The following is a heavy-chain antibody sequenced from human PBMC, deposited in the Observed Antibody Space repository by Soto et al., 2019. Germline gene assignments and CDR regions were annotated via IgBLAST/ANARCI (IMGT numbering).Heavy chain of an antibody. J-gene: IGHJ5*02. CDR2: LYYTGRT. Sequence: SETLSLTCTVSGGPISSYYWGWIRQPPGKGLEWIGSLYYTGRTYYSPSLKSRVTISVDTSKNHFSLNLTSVTAADTAVYYCARRLARGVIGWFDPWGQGTLVTVSS. D-gene: IGHD3-10*01. CDR3: ARRLARGVIGWFDP. CDR1: GGPISSYY. V-gene: IGHV4-39*02.